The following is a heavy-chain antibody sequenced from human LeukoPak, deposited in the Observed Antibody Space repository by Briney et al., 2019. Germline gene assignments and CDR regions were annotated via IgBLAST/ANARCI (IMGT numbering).Heavy chain of an antibody. CDR1: GFTFSSTW. Sequence: GGSLRLSCAASGFTFSSTWMHWVRQVPGKELVWVARIESDGSRTTYAESVKGRFTISRDNSKNTLYLQMNSLRAEDTAVYYCARDPEVGGSSGFDYWGQGTLVTVSS. D-gene: IGHD3-22*01. V-gene: IGHV3-74*03. CDR3: ARDPEVGGSSGFDY. CDR2: IESDGSRT. J-gene: IGHJ4*02.